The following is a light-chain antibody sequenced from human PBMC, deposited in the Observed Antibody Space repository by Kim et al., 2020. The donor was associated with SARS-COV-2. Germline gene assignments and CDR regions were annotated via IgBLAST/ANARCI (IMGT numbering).Light chain of an antibody. V-gene: IGKV1-27*01. CDR1: QDSSDY. Sequence: ASVGDIVTITCRASQDSSDYLAWYQQKPGKVPKLLIYAASTLQSGVPSRFSGSGSGTDFTLTISCLQPEDVATYYCQIYNSAPRTFGQGTKVDIK. CDR3: QIYNSAPRT. J-gene: IGKJ1*01. CDR2: AAS.